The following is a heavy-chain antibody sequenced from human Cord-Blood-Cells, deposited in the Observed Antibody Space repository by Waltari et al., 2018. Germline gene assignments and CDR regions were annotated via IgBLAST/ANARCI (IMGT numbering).Heavy chain of an antibody. CDR3: ARDGDSNFFFDL. CDR1: GFTFSSYW. Sequence: EVQLVESGGGLVQPGGSLRLSCAASGFTFSSYWMSWVRQAPGKGVVGVANIRQDGSEKYYVDSVKGRFTISRDNAKNALDVQKNRLRAEDTAVYYCARDGDSNFFFDLWGRGTLVTVSS. CDR2: IRQDGSEK. J-gene: IGHJ2*01. D-gene: IGHD4-4*01. V-gene: IGHV3-7*01.